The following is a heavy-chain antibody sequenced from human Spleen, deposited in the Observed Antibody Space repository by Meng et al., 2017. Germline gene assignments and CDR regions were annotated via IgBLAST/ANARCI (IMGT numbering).Heavy chain of an antibody. CDR1: GFTFSSYW. J-gene: IGHJ4*02. D-gene: IGHD2-15*01. CDR2: IKSDGSST. CDR3: ARDVAGRGGY. V-gene: IGHV3-74*01. Sequence: GESLKISCAASGFTFSSYWMHWVRQAPGKGLVWVSRIKSDGSSTSFAESVTGRFTISRDNAKNTLYLQMNSLRGEDTAVYYCARDVAGRGGYWGQGTLVTVSS.